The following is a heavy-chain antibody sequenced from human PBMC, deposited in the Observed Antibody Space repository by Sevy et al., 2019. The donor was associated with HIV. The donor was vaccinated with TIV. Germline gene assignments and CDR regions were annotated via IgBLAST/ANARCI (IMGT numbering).Heavy chain of an antibody. D-gene: IGHD3-3*01. CDR3: ARDRDDSSVFGMDL. Sequence: GGSLRLSCAASGFTFSRYWMSWVRQAPGKGLEWVANIIQDGSEKYYLDSVKGRFTISRDNAKKSLFLQMNSLRAEDTAVYYCARDRDDSSVFGMDLWGQGTTVTVSS. CDR1: GFTFSRYW. J-gene: IGHJ6*02. V-gene: IGHV3-7*01. CDR2: IIQDGSEK.